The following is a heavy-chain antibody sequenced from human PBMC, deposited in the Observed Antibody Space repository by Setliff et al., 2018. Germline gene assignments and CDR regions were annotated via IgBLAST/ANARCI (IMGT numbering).Heavy chain of an antibody. J-gene: IGHJ5*01. Sequence: GGSLRLSCAASGFTFSSDAMTWVRQAPGKGLEWLSAIRGSGGSTLYADSVKGRFTISRDNSQNTLYLQMNSLRVEDTAVYYCAKDPNGDYVGAFDSWGHGTLVTVSS. CDR3: AKDPNGDYVGAFDS. CDR1: GFTFSSDA. CDR2: IRGSGGST. V-gene: IGHV3-23*01. D-gene: IGHD4-17*01.